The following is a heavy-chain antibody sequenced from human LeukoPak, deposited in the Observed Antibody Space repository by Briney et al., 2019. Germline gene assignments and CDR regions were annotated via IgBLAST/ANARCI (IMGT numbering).Heavy chain of an antibody. CDR1: GYTFSGYY. CDR3: ARGSSGWYRFDY. V-gene: IGHV1-2*06. D-gene: IGHD6-19*01. Sequence: ASVKVSCKASGYTFSGYYMHWVRQAPGQGLEWMGRINPNSGGTNYAQKFQGRVTMTRDTSISTAYMELSRLRSEDTAVYYCARGSSGWYRFDYWGQGTLVTVSS. CDR2: INPNSGGT. J-gene: IGHJ4*02.